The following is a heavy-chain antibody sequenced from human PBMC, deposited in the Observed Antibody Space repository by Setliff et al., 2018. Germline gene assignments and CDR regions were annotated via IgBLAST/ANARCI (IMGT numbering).Heavy chain of an antibody. J-gene: IGHJ4*02. D-gene: IGHD3-22*01. V-gene: IGHV4-34*01. CDR2: INHSGST. CDR1: GGSFSGYY. CDR3: ARGHYYDSSGYYFSRPDDY. Sequence: SETLSLTCAVYGGSFSGYYWSWIRQPPGKGLEWIGEINHSGSTNYNPSLKSRVTISVDTSKNTFSLKLSSVTAADTAVYYCARGHYYDSSGYYFSRPDDYWGQGTLVTVSS.